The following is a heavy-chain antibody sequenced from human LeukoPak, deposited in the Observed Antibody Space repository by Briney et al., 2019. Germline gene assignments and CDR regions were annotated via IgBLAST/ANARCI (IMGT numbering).Heavy chain of an antibody. Sequence: GGSLRLSCAASGFTFSDYYMSWIRQAPGKGLEWVSYISSSGSTIYYADSVKGRFTISRDNDKNSLYLQMNSLRAEDTAVYYCARDLGWLQRAFDIWGQGTMVTVSS. CDR3: ARDLGWLQRAFDI. J-gene: IGHJ3*02. D-gene: IGHD5-24*01. CDR1: GFTFSDYY. V-gene: IGHV3-11*04. CDR2: ISSSGSTI.